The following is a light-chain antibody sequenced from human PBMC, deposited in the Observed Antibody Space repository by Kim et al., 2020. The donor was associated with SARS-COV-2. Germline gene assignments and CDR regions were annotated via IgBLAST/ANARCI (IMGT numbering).Light chain of an antibody. Sequence: QRVVISCAEDRSNIGGGYGLHWYQQHSGRAPKLLIYRHNNRPSGVPDRFSGSKSGTSASLAINGLQADDEADYYCQAYDSRLSAVIFGGGTQLTVL. CDR2: RHN. J-gene: IGLJ2*01. V-gene: IGLV1-40*01. CDR3: QAYDSRLSAVI. CDR1: RSNIGGGYG.